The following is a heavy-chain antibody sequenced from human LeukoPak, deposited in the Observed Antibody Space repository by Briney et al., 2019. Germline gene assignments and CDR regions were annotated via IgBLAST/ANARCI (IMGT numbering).Heavy chain of an antibody. CDR3: AIPDSSGWYNDAFDI. CDR2: IYPGDSDT. D-gene: IGHD6-19*01. V-gene: IGHV5-51*01. CDR1: GYSFTSYW. J-gene: IGHJ3*02. Sequence: GESLQISCKGSGYSFTSYWIGWVRQMPGKGLEWMGIIYPGDSDTRYSPSFQGQVTISADKSISTAYLQWSSLKASDTAMYYCAIPDSSGWYNDAFDIWGQGTMVTVSS.